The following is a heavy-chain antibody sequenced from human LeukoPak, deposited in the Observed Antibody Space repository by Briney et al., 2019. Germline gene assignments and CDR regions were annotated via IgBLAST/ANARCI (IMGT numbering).Heavy chain of an antibody. D-gene: IGHD3-3*01. CDR3: ARGHYDYN. CDR2: IKHDGSES. Sequence: GGSLRLSCAAPIFIGNLWMNWVRQAPGKGLEWVANIKHDGSESHYVDSVKGRFTISRDNAKNSLYLQMNSLRVDDTAIYYCARGHYDYNWGQGTLVTVSS. J-gene: IGHJ4*02. CDR1: IFIGNLW. V-gene: IGHV3-7*01.